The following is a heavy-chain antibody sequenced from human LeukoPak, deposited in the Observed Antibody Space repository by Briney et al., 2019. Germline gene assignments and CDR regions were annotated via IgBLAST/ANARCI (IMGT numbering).Heavy chain of an antibody. J-gene: IGHJ4*02. Sequence: GGSLRLSCAASGFTFTTYAMSWVRQAPGMGLEWVSSISNNGGDTYYADSVKGRLSISRNNSKNTLYLQINSLRAEDTAMYYCAKSMSTAYRGFFDYWGQGTLVSVSS. CDR1: GFTFTTYA. CDR3: AKSMSTAYRGFFDY. V-gene: IGHV3-23*01. D-gene: IGHD5-18*01. CDR2: ISNNGGDT.